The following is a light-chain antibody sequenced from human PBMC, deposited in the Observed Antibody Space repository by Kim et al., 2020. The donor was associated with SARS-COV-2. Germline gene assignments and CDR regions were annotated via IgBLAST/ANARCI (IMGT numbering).Light chain of an antibody. CDR2: EVS. J-gene: IGLJ1*01. V-gene: IGLV2-18*02. CDR1: SGDVGSYNR. Sequence: SVAISCPGTSGDVGSYNRVSWYHQPPGTAPKLVIYEVSNRPSGVPDRFSGSKSGNTASLNISGLQAEDEADYYCSSYTSSSTFPYFYGTGTKVTVL. CDR3: SSYTSSSTFPYF.